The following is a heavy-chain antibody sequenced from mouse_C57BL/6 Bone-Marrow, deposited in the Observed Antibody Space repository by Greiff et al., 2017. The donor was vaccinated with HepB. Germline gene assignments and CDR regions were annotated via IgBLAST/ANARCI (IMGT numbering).Heavy chain of an antibody. J-gene: IGHJ2*01. V-gene: IGHV1-81*01. D-gene: IGHD1-1*01. CDR1: GYTFTSYG. CDR3: ARRRATTVVADY. Sequence: LQESGAELARPGASVKLSCKASGYTFTSYGISWVKQRTGQGLEWIGEIYPRSGNTYYNEKFKGKATLTADKSSSTAYMELRSLTSEDSAVYFCARRRATTVVADYWGQGTTLTVSS. CDR2: IYPRSGNT.